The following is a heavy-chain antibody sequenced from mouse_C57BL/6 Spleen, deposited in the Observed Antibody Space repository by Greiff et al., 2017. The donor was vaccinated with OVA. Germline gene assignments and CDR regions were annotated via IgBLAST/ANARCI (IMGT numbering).Heavy chain of an antibody. CDR2: IDPSDSYT. CDR3: ARDDYDGWFAY. Sequence: QVQLQQPGAELVRPGTSVKLSCKASGYTFTSYWMHWVKQRPGQGLEWIGVIDPSDSYTNYNQKFKGKATLTVDTSSSTAYMQLSSLTSEDSAVYYCARDDYDGWFAYWGQGTLVTVSA. CDR1: GYTFTSYW. J-gene: IGHJ3*01. V-gene: IGHV1-59*01. D-gene: IGHD2-4*01.